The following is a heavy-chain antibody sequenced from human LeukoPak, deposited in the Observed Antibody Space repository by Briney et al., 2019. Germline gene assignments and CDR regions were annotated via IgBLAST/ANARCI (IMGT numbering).Heavy chain of an antibody. Sequence: GGSLRLPCAASGFTFNSYGMSWVRQAPGKGLEWVSGISGSGDSTYYADSVKGRFTISRDNSKNTLYLQMNSLRAEDTALYYCAKVPHYDFWSGYYSYLDYWGQGTLVTVSS. D-gene: IGHD3-3*01. J-gene: IGHJ4*02. CDR2: ISGSGDST. CDR1: GFTFNSYG. V-gene: IGHV3-23*01. CDR3: AKVPHYDFWSGYYSYLDY.